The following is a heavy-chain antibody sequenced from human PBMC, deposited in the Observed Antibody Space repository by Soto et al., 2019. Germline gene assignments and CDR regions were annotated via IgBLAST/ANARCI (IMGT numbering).Heavy chain of an antibody. CDR1: GFTFTSSS. V-gene: IGHV1-58*02. CDR3: AAEPDYYDSSGYYTHEYFQH. CDR2: IVVGSGNT. D-gene: IGHD3-22*01. Sequence: GSSVKVSCKASGFTFTSSSMQWVRQARGQRLEWIGWIVVGSGNTNYAQKFQERVTITRDMSTSTAYMELSSLRSEDTAVYYCAAEPDYYDSSGYYTHEYFQHWGQGTLVTVSS. J-gene: IGHJ1*01.